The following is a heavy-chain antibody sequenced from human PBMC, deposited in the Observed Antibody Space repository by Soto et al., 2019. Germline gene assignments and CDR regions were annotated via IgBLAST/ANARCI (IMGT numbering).Heavy chain of an antibody. CDR3: SRGWVGGNSGVDY. J-gene: IGHJ4*02. Sequence: QVQLVESGGGLVKPGGSLRLSCAASGFTFSDYYMSWIRQAPGKGLEWVSYTSSSNSNTNYADSVKGRFTISRDNAKNSLYLQRNSLRAEDTAVYYCSRGWVGGNSGVDYWGQGTLVTVSS. V-gene: IGHV3-11*06. CDR1: GFTFSDYY. CDR2: TSSSNSNT. D-gene: IGHD2-21*02.